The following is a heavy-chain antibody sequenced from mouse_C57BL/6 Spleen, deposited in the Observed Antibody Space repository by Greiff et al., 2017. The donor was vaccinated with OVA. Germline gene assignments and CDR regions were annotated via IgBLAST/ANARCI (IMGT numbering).Heavy chain of an antibody. CDR2: IYPGSGNP. V-gene: IGHV1-66*01. D-gene: IGHD2-2*01. CDR1: GYSFTSYY. Sequence: QVQLKESGPELVKPGASVKISCKASGYSFTSYYIHWVKQRPGQGLEWIGWIYPGSGNPTSNQTFKGKATLPEDTSSSTAYLQLSILTSADSAVYYCSRSGDGYDGGYYFAFDYWGQVTSVTVSS. CDR3: SRSGDGYDGGYYFAFDY. J-gene: IGHJ4*01.